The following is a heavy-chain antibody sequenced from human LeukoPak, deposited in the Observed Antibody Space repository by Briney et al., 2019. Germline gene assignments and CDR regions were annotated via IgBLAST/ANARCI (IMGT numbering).Heavy chain of an antibody. V-gene: IGHV3-21*01. CDR1: GFTVSSNY. CDR2: ISVRSSHI. J-gene: IGHJ4*02. CDR3: ARSYDSSGYYPGALGD. D-gene: IGHD3-22*01. Sequence: PGGSLRLSCAASGFTVSSNYMTWVRQAPGKGLEWVSSISVRSSHIFYADSVKGRFTISRDNAKNSLYLQMNSLRAEDTAVYYCARSYDSSGYYPGALGDWGQGTLVTVSS.